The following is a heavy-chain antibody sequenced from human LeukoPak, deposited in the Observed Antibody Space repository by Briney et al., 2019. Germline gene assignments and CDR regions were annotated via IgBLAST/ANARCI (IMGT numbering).Heavy chain of an antibody. V-gene: IGHV3-30-3*01. CDR3: ARDWFLGN. Sequence: PGRSLRLSCAASGFTFSSYAMHWVRQAPGKGLEWVAVISYDGSNKYYADSVKGRFTISRDNSKNTLYLQMNSLRAEDTAVYYCARDWFLGNWGQGTTVTVSS. CDR2: ISYDGSNK. CDR1: GFTFSSYA. J-gene: IGHJ6*02. D-gene: IGHD7-27*01.